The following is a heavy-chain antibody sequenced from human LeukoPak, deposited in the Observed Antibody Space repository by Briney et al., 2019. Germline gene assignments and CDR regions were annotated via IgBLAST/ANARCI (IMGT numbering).Heavy chain of an antibody. J-gene: IGHJ4*02. CDR1: GFTFSSYS. CDR3: ARLKDQLDY. V-gene: IGHV3-48*01. CDR2: ISSGSSDK. Sequence: AGGSLRLSCAASGFTFSSYSMNWVRQAPGKGLEWVSYISSGSSDKYYADSVKGRFTISRDNAKNSLYLQMNSLRAEDTAVYYCARLKDQLDYWGQGTLVTVSS.